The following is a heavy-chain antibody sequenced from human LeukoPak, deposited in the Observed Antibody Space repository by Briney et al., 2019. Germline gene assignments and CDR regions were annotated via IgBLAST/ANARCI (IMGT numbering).Heavy chain of an antibody. V-gene: IGHV1-2*06. D-gene: IGHD1-26*01. J-gene: IGHJ4*02. Sequence: ASVKVSCKASGYTFTGDYMHWVRQAPGQGLEWMGRIHPNSGGTKYAQKFQGRVTMTRDTSIATAYMELSRLRSDDTAVYYCAKIGSSHDFDYWGQGTLITVSS. CDR2: IHPNSGGT. CDR3: AKIGSSHDFDY. CDR1: GYTFTGDY.